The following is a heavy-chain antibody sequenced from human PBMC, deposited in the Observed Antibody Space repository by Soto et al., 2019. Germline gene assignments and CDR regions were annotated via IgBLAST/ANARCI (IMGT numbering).Heavy chain of an antibody. V-gene: IGHV1-3*01. Sequence: QVQLVQSGAEVKKPGASVKVSCKASGYTFTSYAMHWVRQAPGQRLEWMGWINAGNGNTKYSQKFQGRVTITRDTSASTAYMELSSLRSEDTAVYYCARDEGRSSTSWPIDYWGQGTLVTVSS. CDR1: GYTFTSYA. D-gene: IGHD2-2*01. CDR2: INAGNGNT. CDR3: ARDEGRSSTSWPIDY. J-gene: IGHJ4*02.